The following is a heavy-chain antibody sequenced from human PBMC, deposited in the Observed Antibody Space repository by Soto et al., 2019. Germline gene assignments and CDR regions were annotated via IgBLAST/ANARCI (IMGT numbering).Heavy chain of an antibody. CDR2: ISSSSSTI. J-gene: IGHJ6*02. D-gene: IGHD3-22*01. V-gene: IGHV3-48*02. CDR1: GFTFGTYS. Sequence: GGSLRLSCAASGFTFGTYSMNWVRQAPGKGLEWVSYISSSSSTIYYADSVKGRFTISRDNAKNSLYLQMNSLRDEDTAVYYCARAISLYDSSGYYYYYYGMDVWGQGTTVTVSS. CDR3: ARAISLYDSSGYYYYYYGMDV.